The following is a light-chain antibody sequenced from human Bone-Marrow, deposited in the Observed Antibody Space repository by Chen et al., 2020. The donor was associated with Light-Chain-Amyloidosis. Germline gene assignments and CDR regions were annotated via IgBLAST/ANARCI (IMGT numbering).Light chain of an antibody. CDR3: SSYTITNTLG. J-gene: IGLJ1*01. V-gene: IGLV2-14*01. CDR2: EVT. Sequence: QSALTPPPSASGSPRQAITISFAGTSSNVGGDNHVSWYQKQPDKAPKLMIYEVTNRPSWVPDRFSGSKSDNTASLTISGRQTEDEADYFCSSYTITNTLGFGSGTMVTVL. CDR1: SSNVGGDNH.